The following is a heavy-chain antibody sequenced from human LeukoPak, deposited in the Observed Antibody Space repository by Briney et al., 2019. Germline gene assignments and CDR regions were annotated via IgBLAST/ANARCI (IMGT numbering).Heavy chain of an antibody. Sequence: GASVKVSCKASGYTFTSYGISWVRQAPGQGLEWMGWISAYNGNTNYAQKLQGRVTITTDTSTSTAYMELRRLRSDDTAVYYCARVQDTYYYDSSGYYPLDYWGQGTLVIVSS. V-gene: IGHV1-18*01. CDR1: GYTFTSYG. D-gene: IGHD3-22*01. CDR3: ARVQDTYYYDSSGYYPLDY. CDR2: ISAYNGNT. J-gene: IGHJ4*02.